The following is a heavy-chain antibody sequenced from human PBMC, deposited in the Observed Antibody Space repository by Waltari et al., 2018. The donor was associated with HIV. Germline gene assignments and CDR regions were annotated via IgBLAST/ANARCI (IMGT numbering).Heavy chain of an antibody. CDR1: GFTSSDAR. J-gene: IGHJ4*02. Sequence: GGGLVKPGESLRLSCADSGFTSSDARMNWVRRAPGKGLEWVGRIRSKADGGTTVYAAPVRGRFTISRDDSESTLYLQMNSLKTGDTAVYYCTKDRGGCSSVSCFASDYWGRGTLVTVSS. V-gene: IGHV3-15*01. D-gene: IGHD2-2*01. CDR3: TKDRGGCSSVSCFASDY. CDR2: IRSKADGGTT.